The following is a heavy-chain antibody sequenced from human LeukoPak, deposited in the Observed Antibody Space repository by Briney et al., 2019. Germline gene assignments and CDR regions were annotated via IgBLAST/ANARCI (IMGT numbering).Heavy chain of an antibody. CDR1: GFTFSSDS. CDR2: ISSRSTTT. V-gene: IGHV3-48*01. Sequence: GGSLRLSCAASGFTFSSDSMNWASQPPRKGMEWVSYISSRSTTTYYADSVKGRFNIYRDNANISLYMYMNSLRVEDTAVYYCAREGHTRYCSSTSCYFAEYFQHWGQGTLVTVSS. D-gene: IGHD2-2*01. CDR3: AREGHTRYCSSTSCYFAEYFQH. J-gene: IGHJ1*01.